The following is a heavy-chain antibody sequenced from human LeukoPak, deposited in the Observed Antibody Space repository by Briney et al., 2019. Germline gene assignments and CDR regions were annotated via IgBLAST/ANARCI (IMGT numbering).Heavy chain of an antibody. CDR2: ISAYNGNT. CDR3: ASPSSAIMEWSAYYYYGMDV. Sequence: GASVKVSCKASGYTFTSYGISWVRRAPGQGLEWMGWISAYNGNTNYAQKLQGRVTITADESTSTAYMELSSLRSEDTAVYYCASPSSAIMEWSAYYYYGMDVWGQGTTVTVSS. CDR1: GYTFTSYG. V-gene: IGHV1-18*01. J-gene: IGHJ6*02. D-gene: IGHD3-3*01.